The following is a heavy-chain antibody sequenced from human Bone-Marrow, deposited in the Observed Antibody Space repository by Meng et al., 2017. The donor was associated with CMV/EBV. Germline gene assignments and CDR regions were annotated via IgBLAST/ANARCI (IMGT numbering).Heavy chain of an antibody. J-gene: IGHJ4*02. CDR3: ANRYRGYEDVWYFES. D-gene: IGHD5-12*01. CDR1: GFTLHNFH. Sequence: GESPKLSCALSGFTLHNFHMHWVRQAPGRGLEWVAFIRDDGNDIHYGDSVRGRFTITRDNPKNTLYLQMNSLRAEDTPVYYCANRYRGYEDVWYFESWGQGTLVTVSS. V-gene: IGHV3-30*02. CDR2: IRDDGNDI.